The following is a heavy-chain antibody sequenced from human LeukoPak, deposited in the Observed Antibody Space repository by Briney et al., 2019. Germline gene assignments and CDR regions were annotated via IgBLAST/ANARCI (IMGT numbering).Heavy chain of an antibody. CDR2: IKQGGSEK. CDR1: GFTFSSYW. D-gene: IGHD3-22*01. CDR3: ARTLREYYYDSSGYYGESDY. V-gene: IGHV3-7*01. Sequence: GGSLRLSCAASGFTFSSYWMSWVRQAPGKGLEWVANIKQGGSEKYYVDSVKGRFTISRDNAKNSLYLQMNSLRAEDTAVYYCARTLREYYYDSSGYYGESDYWGQGTLVTVSS. J-gene: IGHJ4*02.